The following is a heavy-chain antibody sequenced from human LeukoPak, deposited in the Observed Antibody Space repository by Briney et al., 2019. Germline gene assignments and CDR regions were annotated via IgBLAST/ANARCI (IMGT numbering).Heavy chain of an antibody. Sequence: QTGGSLRLSCAASGFTFSSYWMHWVRQAPGKGLVWVSRINSDGSSTSYADSVKGRFTISRDNAKNTLYLQMSSLRAEDTAVYYCARGHIVVLTAPDNWGQGTLVTVSS. D-gene: IGHD2-21*02. CDR2: INSDGSST. V-gene: IGHV3-74*01. CDR1: GFTFSSYW. CDR3: ARGHIVVLTAPDN. J-gene: IGHJ4*02.